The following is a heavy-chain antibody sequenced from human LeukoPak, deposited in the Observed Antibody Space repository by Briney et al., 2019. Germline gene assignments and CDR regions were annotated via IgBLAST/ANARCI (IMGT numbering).Heavy chain of an antibody. D-gene: IGHD3-22*01. CDR1: GGSISSYY. CDR3: ARHQLDYYDSSGYYFGTFDY. CDR2: IYYSGST. J-gene: IGHJ4*02. V-gene: IGHV4-59*08. Sequence: WETLSLTCTVSGGSISSYYWSWVRQPPGKGLEWVGYIYYSGSTNYSPSLKSRVTISVDTSKNQFSLNLSSVTAAATAVYYCARHQLDYYDSSGYYFGTFDYWGQGTLVTVSS.